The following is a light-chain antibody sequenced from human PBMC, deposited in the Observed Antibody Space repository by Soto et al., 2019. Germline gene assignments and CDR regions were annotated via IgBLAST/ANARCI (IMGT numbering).Light chain of an antibody. V-gene: IGKV3-11*01. CDR2: DTS. Sequence: EIVLTQSPATLSLSPGERATLSCRASQSVNSYLAWYQQKPCQAPRLLIYDTSNRATGVPARFSGSGSETDFTLTISSLEPQDFAVYYCQQRSNWPPITFGQGTRLEIK. CDR1: QSVNSY. CDR3: QQRSNWPPIT. J-gene: IGKJ5*01.